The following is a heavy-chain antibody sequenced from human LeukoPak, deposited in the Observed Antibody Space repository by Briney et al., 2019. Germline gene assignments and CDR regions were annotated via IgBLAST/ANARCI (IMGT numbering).Heavy chain of an antibody. CDR1: GYTFTGYY. D-gene: IGHD6-13*01. Sequence: ASVKVSCKASGYTFTGYYMHWVRQAPGQGLEWMGRINPNSGGTNYAQKFQGRVTMTRDTSISTAYMELSRLRSDDTAVYYCAGPSKGTAAAAYYYYYYMDVWGKGTTVTVSS. J-gene: IGHJ6*03. CDR3: AGPSKGTAAAAYYYYYYMDV. CDR2: INPNSGGT. V-gene: IGHV1-2*06.